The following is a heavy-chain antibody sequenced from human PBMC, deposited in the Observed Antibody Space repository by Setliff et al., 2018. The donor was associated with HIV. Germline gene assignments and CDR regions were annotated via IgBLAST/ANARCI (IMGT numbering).Heavy chain of an antibody. J-gene: IGHJ4*02. CDR3: ARGGEWLRRLFDY. D-gene: IGHD5-12*01. CDR2: INAGNGNT. V-gene: IGHV1-3*01. Sequence: GASVKVSCKASGYTFTSYAMHWVRQAPGQRLEWMGWINAGNGNTKYSQKFQGRVTITRDTSASTAYMELSSPRSEDTAVYYCARGGEWLRRLFDYWGQGTLVTVSS. CDR1: GYTFTSYA.